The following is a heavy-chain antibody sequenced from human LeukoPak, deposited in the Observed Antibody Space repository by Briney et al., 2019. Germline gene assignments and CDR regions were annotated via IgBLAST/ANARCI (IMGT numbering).Heavy chain of an antibody. J-gene: IGHJ4*02. CDR2: ISSSSSYI. CDR3: ARDSRGVYSY. V-gene: IGHV3-21*01. CDR1: GFTFSSYW. Sequence: GGSLRLSCAASGFTFSSYWMSWVRQAPGKGLEWVSSISSSSSYIYYADSVKGRFTISRDNAKNSLYLQMNSLRAEDTAVYYCARDSRGVYSYWGQGTLVTVSS. D-gene: IGHD3-10*01.